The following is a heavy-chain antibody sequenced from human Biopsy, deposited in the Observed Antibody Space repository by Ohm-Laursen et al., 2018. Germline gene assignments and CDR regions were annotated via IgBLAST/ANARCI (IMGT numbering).Heavy chain of an antibody. CDR1: GGSIISYY. J-gene: IGHJ5*02. CDR3: ARGGFGLDGYNSP. D-gene: IGHD5-24*01. CDR2: IYYSGIA. Sequence: PGTLSLTCSVSGGSIISYYWSWIRQPPGKGLERIGYIYYSGIAANYNPSLKGRVTISVDTSKHQFSLRLTSATAADTAVYYCARGGFGLDGYNSPWGRGTLVIVSS. V-gene: IGHV4-59*01.